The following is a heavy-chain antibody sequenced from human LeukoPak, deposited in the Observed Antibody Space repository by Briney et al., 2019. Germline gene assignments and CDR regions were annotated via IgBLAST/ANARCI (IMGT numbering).Heavy chain of an antibody. J-gene: IGHJ6*02. CDR2: IRIKAYGGTT. V-gene: IGHV3-49*04. D-gene: IGHD5-12*01. CDR1: GFSFGDFA. CDR3: TRDPGGYDYDV. Sequence: PGGSLRLSCTASGFSFGDFAMTWVRQAPGKGLEWVSFIRIKAYGGTTEYAASVKGRFTISRDGSKSITYLQMNSLQSEDTAVYYCTRDPGGYDYDVWGQGTTVTVFS.